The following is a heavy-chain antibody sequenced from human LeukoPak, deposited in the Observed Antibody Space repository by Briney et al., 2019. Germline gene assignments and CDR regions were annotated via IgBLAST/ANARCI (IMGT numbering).Heavy chain of an antibody. CDR3: AKHMVRGVNFDY. V-gene: IGHV3-23*01. CDR2: ISGSGGST. Sequence: GGSLSLSCAASGFTFSSYAMSWVRQAPGKGLEWVSAISGSGGSTYYADSVKGRFTISRDNSKNTLYLQMNSLRAEDTAVHYCAKHMVRGVNFDYWGQGTLVTVSS. D-gene: IGHD3-10*01. J-gene: IGHJ4*02. CDR1: GFTFSSYA.